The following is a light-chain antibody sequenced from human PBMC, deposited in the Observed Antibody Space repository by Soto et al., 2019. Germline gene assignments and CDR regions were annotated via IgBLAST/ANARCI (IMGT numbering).Light chain of an antibody. CDR2: AAS. Sequence: DIQMTQSPSSLSASVGDRVTITCRASQSIGKHLNWYQQKPGKAPKFLIYAASSLQSGVPSRFSGSGSGTDFTLTVDSLQPEDFATYYCQQSYSTPTFGQGTKVDIK. J-gene: IGKJ1*01. CDR1: QSIGKH. V-gene: IGKV1-39*01. CDR3: QQSYSTPT.